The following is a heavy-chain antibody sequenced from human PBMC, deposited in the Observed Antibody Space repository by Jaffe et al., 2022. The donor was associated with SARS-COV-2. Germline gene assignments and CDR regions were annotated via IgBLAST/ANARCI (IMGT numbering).Heavy chain of an antibody. V-gene: IGHV2-5*02. J-gene: IGHJ4*02. CDR3: ARRSISLVHDY. D-gene: IGHD3-10*01. CDR1: GFSLTTSGVG. CDR2: IYWDDDH. Sequence: QITLKESGPTLVKPTQTLTLTCTFSGFSLTTSGVGVGWIRQPPGKALEWLALIYWDDDHRYNPSLKNRLTITKDTSKSQVVLTMTSVSPLDTATYYCARRSISLVHDYWGQGTLVTVSS.